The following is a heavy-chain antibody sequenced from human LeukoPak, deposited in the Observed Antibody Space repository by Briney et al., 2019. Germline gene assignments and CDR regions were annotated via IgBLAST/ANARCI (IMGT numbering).Heavy chain of an antibody. J-gene: IGHJ3*02. D-gene: IGHD3-9*01. CDR3: ARARYVNSFYAFDI. CDR2: LSKSGNT. V-gene: IGHV4-59*01. CDR1: GGSISSYY. Sequence: PSETLSLTCTVSGGSISSYYWSWIRLPPGKGLEWIGYLSKSGNTNYSPSLKSRVTIFGDTSKNQFFLKLSSVAAADTAVYYCARARYVNSFYAFDIWGQGTLVTVSS.